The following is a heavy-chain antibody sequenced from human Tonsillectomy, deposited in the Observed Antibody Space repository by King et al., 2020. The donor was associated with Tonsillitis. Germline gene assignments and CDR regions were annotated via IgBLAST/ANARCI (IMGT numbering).Heavy chain of an antibody. CDR2: ITWNSGSM. J-gene: IGHJ1*01. V-gene: IGHV3-9*01. CDR3: AKDFKAEAGPEQYRQH. D-gene: IGHD1-14*01. CDR1: GFAFDDYA. Sequence: VQLVESGGGLVQPGRSLRLSCAASGFAFDDYAMHWVRQVPGKGLEWVSDITWNSGSMRYADSVKGRFTISRDNAKNSLYLQMNSLRAEDTAIYYCAKDFKAEAGPEQYRQHWGQGTLVTVSS.